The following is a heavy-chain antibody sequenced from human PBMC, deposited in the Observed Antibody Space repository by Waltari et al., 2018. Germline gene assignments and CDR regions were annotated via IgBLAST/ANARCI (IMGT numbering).Heavy chain of an antibody. CDR1: GYTFIDYW. V-gene: IGHV5-51*01. CDR3: ARRRGDYSDFNY. J-gene: IGHJ4*02. D-gene: IGHD4-4*01. CDR2: IYPGDSDT. Sequence: EVRLVQSGAEVKKPGESLKISCQASGYTFIDYWIGWVREMPGKGLEWMGVIYPGDSDTQYSPSFQGQVTISVDKSINTAYRHWSSLKASDTAIYFCARRRGDYSDFNYWGQGTLVTVSS.